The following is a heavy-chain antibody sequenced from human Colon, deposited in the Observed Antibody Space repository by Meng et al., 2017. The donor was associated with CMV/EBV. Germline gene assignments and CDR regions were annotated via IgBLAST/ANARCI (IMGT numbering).Heavy chain of an antibody. CDR1: GFTFSSYE. CDR3: AKSGHCITSNCFQYFDS. D-gene: IGHD2-2*03. V-gene: IGHV3-23*01. CDR2: TGRGGGGT. J-gene: IGHJ4*02. Sequence: GGSLRLSCAVSGFTFSSYEMNWVRQAPGKGLEWVSTTGRGGGGTYYADSVKGRFTVSRDDSKNTLYLQMNTLRAEDTALYFCAKSGHCITSNCFQYFDSWGQGTLVTVSS.